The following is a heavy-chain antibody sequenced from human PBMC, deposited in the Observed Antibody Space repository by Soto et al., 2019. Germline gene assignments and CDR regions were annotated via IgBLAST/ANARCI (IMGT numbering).Heavy chain of an antibody. V-gene: IGHV3-66*01. CDR2: IYSGGST. J-gene: IGHJ3*02. CDR3: ARGGSSGVPIGAFGI. D-gene: IGHD2-15*01. CDR1: GFTVSSNY. Sequence: EVQLVESGGGLVQPGGSLRLSCAASGFTVSSNYMSWVRQAPGKGLEWVSVIYSGGSTYYADSVKGRFTISRDNSKHTLYLRMNSRRYEDTAVYYGARGGSSGVPIGAFGIWGQGTMVTVS.